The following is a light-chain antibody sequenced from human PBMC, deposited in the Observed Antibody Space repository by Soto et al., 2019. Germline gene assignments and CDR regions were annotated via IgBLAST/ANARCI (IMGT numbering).Light chain of an antibody. J-gene: IGLJ2*01. CDR1: SSNIGNNY. Sequence: QSVLTQPPSVSVAPGQKVTISCSGSSSNIGNNYVSWYQQLPGTAPKLLIYDNNKRPSGIPDRFSGSKSGTSATLGITGLQTGDEADYYCGTWDSSLSAVVFSGGTKLTVL. V-gene: IGLV1-51*01. CDR3: GTWDSSLSAVV. CDR2: DNN.